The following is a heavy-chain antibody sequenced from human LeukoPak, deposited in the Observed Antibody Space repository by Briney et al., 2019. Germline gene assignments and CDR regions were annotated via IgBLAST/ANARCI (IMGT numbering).Heavy chain of an antibody. Sequence: PGGSPRLSCAASGFSVTTDHMSWVRQAPGKGLEWVSGISGSGGTTYYADSVKGRFTISRDKSKNTLYLQMDSLRAEDTAVYYCAKDKYCTNGICYFDYWGQGTLVTVSS. CDR3: AKDKYCTNGICYFDY. V-gene: IGHV3-23*01. J-gene: IGHJ4*02. D-gene: IGHD2-8*01. CDR2: ISGSGGTT. CDR1: GFSVTTDH.